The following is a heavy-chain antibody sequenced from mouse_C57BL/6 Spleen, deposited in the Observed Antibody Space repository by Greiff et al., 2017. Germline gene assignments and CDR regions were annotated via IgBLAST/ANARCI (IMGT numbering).Heavy chain of an antibody. CDR3: ASRDGNYGYFDY. Sequence: DVKLQESGPGLAKPSQTLSLTCSVTGYSITSDYWNWIRKFPGNKLEYMGYISYSGSTYYNPSLKSRISITRDTSNNQYYLQLNSVTTEDTATYYCASRDGNYGYFDYWGQGTTLTVSS. J-gene: IGHJ2*01. CDR2: ISYSGST. D-gene: IGHD2-1*01. V-gene: IGHV3-8*01. CDR1: GYSITSDY.